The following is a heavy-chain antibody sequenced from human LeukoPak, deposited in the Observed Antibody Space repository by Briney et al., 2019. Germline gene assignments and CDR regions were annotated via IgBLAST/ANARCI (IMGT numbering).Heavy chain of an antibody. CDR3: ARTSIDYYYDSSGYYLDY. CDR2: IYSGGST. CDR1: GFTVSSNY. Sequence: PGGSLRLSCAASGFTVSSNYMSWVRQAPGKGLEWVSVIYSGGSTYYADSVKGRFTISRDNSKNTLYLQMNSLRAEDTVVYYCARTSIDYYYDSSGYYLDYWGQGTLVTGSS. D-gene: IGHD3-22*01. V-gene: IGHV3-53*01. J-gene: IGHJ4*02.